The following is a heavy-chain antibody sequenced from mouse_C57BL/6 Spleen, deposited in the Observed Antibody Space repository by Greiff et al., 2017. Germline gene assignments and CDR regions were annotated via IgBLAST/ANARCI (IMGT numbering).Heavy chain of an antibody. CDR1: GYSITSGYY. D-gene: IGHD6-5*01. Sequence: VQLQQSGPGLVKPSQSLSLTCSVTGYSITSGYYWNWIRQFPGNKLEWMGYISYDGSNNYNPSLKNRISITRDTSKNQFFLTLNSVTTEDTATYYCARGALYYFDYWGQGTTLTVSS. J-gene: IGHJ2*01. CDR3: ARGALYYFDY. V-gene: IGHV3-6*01. CDR2: ISYDGSN.